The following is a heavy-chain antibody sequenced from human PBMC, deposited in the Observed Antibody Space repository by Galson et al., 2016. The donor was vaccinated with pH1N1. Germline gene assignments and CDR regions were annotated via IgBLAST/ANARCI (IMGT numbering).Heavy chain of an antibody. CDR2: SRPYTGNT. Sequence: SVKVSCKASGYTFSSYGISWVRQAPGQGLEWMGWSRPYTGNTNHVQKFQGRVTMTTDTSTSTAYMELRSLTSDDTAVYYCVGGRDDSNGYFYPFEYWGLGTLVIVSS. V-gene: IGHV1-18*01. D-gene: IGHD4-11*01. J-gene: IGHJ4*02. CDR3: VGGRDDSNGYFYPFEY. CDR1: GYTFSSYG.